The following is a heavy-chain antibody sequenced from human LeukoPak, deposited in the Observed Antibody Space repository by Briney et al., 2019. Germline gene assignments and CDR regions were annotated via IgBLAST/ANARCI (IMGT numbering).Heavy chain of an antibody. D-gene: IGHD3-3*01. Sequence: ASVEVSCKASGYTFTSYDINWVRQATGQGLEWMGWMNPNSGNTGYAQKFQGRVTITRNTSISTAYMELSSLRSEDTAVYYCARAQRRDFWSGYYRGVGPWGQGTLVTVSS. CDR2: MNPNSGNT. V-gene: IGHV1-8*03. CDR1: GYTFTSYD. CDR3: ARAQRRDFWSGYYRGVGP. J-gene: IGHJ5*02.